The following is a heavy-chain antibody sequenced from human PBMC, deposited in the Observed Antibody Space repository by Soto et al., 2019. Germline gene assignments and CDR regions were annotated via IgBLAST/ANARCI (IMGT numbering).Heavy chain of an antibody. CDR3: ASGGIGDDAFDI. V-gene: IGHV3-74*01. D-gene: IGHD3-16*01. CDR2: INSDGSST. Sequence: GGSLRLSCAASGFTFSSYWMHWVRQAPGKGLVWVSRINSDGSSTSYADSVNGRFTISRDNAKNTLYLQMNSLRAEDTAVYYCASGGIGDDAFDIWGQGTMVTVSS. J-gene: IGHJ3*02. CDR1: GFTFSSYW.